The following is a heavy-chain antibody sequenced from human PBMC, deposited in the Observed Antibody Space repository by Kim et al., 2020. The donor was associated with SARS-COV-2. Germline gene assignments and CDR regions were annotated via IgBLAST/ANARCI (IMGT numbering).Heavy chain of an antibody. CDR3: ARGSEWFGERRFDP. J-gene: IGHJ5*02. V-gene: IGHV4-31*02. D-gene: IGHD3-10*01. Sequence: NPSLKSRVTISVDTSKNQFSLKLSSVTAADTAVYYCARGSEWFGERRFDPWGQGTLVTVSS.